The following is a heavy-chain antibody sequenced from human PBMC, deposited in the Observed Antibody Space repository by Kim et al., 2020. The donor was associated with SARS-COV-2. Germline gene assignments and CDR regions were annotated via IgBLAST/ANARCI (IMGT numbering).Heavy chain of an antibody. CDR1: GFTFSSHA. J-gene: IGHJ6*02. CDR2: ISIDGTYD. Sequence: GGSLRLSCAASGFTFSSHAIHWVRQAPGKGLEWVAVISIDGTYDYYADSVKGRFTISRDNSKNTMYVQMNSLRAEDTAVYYCAREGFYKPCSGISCYWVGMDVWGQGTTVTGSS. V-gene: IGHV3-30-3*01. D-gene: IGHD2-2*01. CDR3: AREGFYKPCSGISCYWVGMDV.